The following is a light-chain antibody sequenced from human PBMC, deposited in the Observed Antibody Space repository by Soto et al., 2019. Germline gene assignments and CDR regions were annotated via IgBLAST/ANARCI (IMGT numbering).Light chain of an antibody. CDR1: QSVSSY. CDR2: DAS. CDR3: QQRSNWPPLT. Sequence: EIVLTQSPATLSLSPGERATLSCRASQSVSSYLAWYQQKPGQAPRLLIYDASNRATGIPARFSGSGSGTDFTLTISSLEPEDFAVYYWQQRSNWPPLTFGQGTRLEI. J-gene: IGKJ5*01. V-gene: IGKV3-11*01.